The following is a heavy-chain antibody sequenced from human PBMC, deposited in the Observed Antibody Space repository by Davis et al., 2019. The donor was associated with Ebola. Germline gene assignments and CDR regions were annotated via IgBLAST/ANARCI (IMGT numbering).Heavy chain of an antibody. Sequence: ASVKVSCKASGYTFTGYYMHWVRQAPGQGLEWMGRINPNSGGTNYAQKFQGRVTMTRDTSISTAYMELSRLRSEDTAVYYCAREEIVVVVAATGYYYGMDVWGKGTTVTVSS. D-gene: IGHD2-15*01. CDR3: AREEIVVVVAATGYYYGMDV. CDR2: INPNSGGT. CDR1: GYTFTGYY. J-gene: IGHJ6*04. V-gene: IGHV1-2*06.